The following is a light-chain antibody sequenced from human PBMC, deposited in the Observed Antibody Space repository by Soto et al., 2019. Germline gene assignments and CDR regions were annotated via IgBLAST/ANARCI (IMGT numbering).Light chain of an antibody. CDR3: QQRT. CDR2: DAS. V-gene: IGKV3-11*01. CDR1: QSVSSY. J-gene: IGKJ3*01. Sequence: EIVLTQSPATLSFSPGERATLSCRASQSVSSYLAWYQQKPGQAPRLLIYDASNRATGIPARFSGSGSGTDFTLTISSLEPEDFAVYYCQQRTFGPGTKVDIK.